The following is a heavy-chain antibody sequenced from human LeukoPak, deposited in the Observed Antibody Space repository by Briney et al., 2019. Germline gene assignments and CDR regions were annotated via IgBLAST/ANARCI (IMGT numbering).Heavy chain of an antibody. CDR3: ARRTQYYYGSGSTYYYYYGMDV. Sequence: GGSLRLSCAASGFTFSDYYMSWIRQAPGKGLEWVSYISSSGSTIYYADSVKGRFTISRDNAKNSLYLQMNSLRAEDTAVYYCARRTQYYYGSGSTYYYYYGMDVWGQGTTVTVSS. J-gene: IGHJ6*02. CDR2: ISSSGSTI. V-gene: IGHV3-11*01. D-gene: IGHD3-10*01. CDR1: GFTFSDYY.